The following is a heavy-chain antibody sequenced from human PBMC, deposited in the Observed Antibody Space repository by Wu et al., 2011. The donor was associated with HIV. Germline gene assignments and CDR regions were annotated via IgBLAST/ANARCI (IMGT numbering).Heavy chain of an antibody. CDR3: ARRFYEHAFDI. CDR1: GYNFTSYW. CDR2: IYPGDSDT. D-gene: IGHD5/OR15-5a*01. V-gene: IGHV5-51*01. Sequence: KGSGYNFTSYWIAWVRQMPGKGLEWMGIIYPGDSDTRYSPSFEGQVTISADKSISTAYLQWSSLKASDTAMYYCARRFYEHAFDIWGQGTMVTVSS. J-gene: IGHJ3*02.